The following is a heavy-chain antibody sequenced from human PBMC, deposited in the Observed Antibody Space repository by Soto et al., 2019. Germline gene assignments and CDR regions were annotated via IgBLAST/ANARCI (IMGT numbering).Heavy chain of an antibody. CDR2: ISGSGGST. D-gene: IGHD6-13*01. Sequence: PVGSLRLSCAASGFTFSSYAMSWVRQAPGKGLEWVSAISGSGGSTYYADSVKGRFTISRDNSKNTLYLQMNSLRAEDTAVYYCAKEGAAAGIRYYGMDVWGQGTTVTVSS. CDR3: AKEGAAAGIRYYGMDV. J-gene: IGHJ6*02. CDR1: GFTFSSYA. V-gene: IGHV3-23*01.